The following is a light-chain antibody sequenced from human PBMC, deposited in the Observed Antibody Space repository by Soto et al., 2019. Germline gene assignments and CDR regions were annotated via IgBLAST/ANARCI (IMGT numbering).Light chain of an antibody. CDR3: SAYTARSTLV. Sequence: QSALTQPPSASGSPGQSVTISCTGTSSDVGDYDYVSWYQQHPGKAPKLIIYEVSKRPSGVPDRFSGSKSGNTASLTISGLQSEDEGDYYCSAYTARSTLVFGGGTKLTVL. V-gene: IGLV2-8*01. CDR1: SSDVGDYDY. J-gene: IGLJ3*02. CDR2: EVS.